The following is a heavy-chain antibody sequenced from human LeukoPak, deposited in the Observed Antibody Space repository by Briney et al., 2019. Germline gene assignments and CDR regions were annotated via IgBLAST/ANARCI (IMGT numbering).Heavy chain of an antibody. Sequence: GRSLRLSCAASGFTFSSYAMHWVRQAPGKGLEWVAVISYDGSNKYYADSVKGRFTISRDNSKNTLYLQMNSLRAEDTAVYYCARRGYYYSVDYWGQGTLVTVSS. J-gene: IGHJ4*02. V-gene: IGHV3-30*04. CDR1: GFTFSSYA. CDR2: ISYDGSNK. D-gene: IGHD3-22*01. CDR3: ARRGYYYSVDY.